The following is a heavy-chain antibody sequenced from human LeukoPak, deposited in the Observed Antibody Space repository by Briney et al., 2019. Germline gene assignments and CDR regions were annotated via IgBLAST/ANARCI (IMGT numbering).Heavy chain of an antibody. J-gene: IGHJ4*01. CDR1: GGSISSSNCY. CDR3: ARAKGEIFTSSSFYFDY. CDR2: ISYSGST. Sequence: SETLSLTCTVSGGSISSSNCYWGWIRQPPGKGLEWIESISYSGSTYYNPSLKSRVTISADTSKNRFSLKLSSVTAADTAVYYCARAKGEIFTSSSFYFDYWGHGILVSVSS. D-gene: IGHD6-6*01. V-gene: IGHV4-39*01.